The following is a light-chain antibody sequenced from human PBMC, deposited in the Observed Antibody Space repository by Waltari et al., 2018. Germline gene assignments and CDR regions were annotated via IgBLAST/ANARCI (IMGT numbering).Light chain of an antibody. CDR3: QQRNNWPP. CDR2: DTS. J-gene: IGKJ1*01. Sequence: EVVLTQSPATLSLSPGERATLSCRASQSVGSALAWYQQKPGQAPRLLIYDTSNRATDIPARFSGSGSGTDFTLTIGSLEPEDFAVYYCQQRNNWPPFGQGTKVEIK. CDR1: QSVGSA. V-gene: IGKV3-11*01.